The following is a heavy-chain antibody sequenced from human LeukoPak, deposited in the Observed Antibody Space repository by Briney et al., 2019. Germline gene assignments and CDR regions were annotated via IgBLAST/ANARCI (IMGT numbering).Heavy chain of an antibody. V-gene: IGHV3-48*02. Sequence: GGSLRLSCAASGFTFNSYSMNWVRQAPGKGLEWVSYITSGGSTINYADPVKGRFTISRDNAKNSLYLQMNSLRDEDTAVYYCARSSGGKFDCWGQGTLVTVSS. CDR2: ITSGGSTI. D-gene: IGHD1-26*01. CDR3: ARSSGGKFDC. CDR1: GFTFNSYS. J-gene: IGHJ4*02.